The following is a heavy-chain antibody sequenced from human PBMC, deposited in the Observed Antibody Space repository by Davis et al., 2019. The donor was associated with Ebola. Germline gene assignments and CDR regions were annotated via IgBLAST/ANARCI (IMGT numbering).Heavy chain of an antibody. D-gene: IGHD3-3*01. Sequence: SVKVSCKASDYTFTSYGISWVRQAPGQGLEWMGWIIPIFGTANYAQKFQGRVTITADESTSTAYMELSSLRSEDTAVYYCASGHITIFGVPGVGWFDPWGQGTLVTVSS. CDR3: ASGHITIFGVPGVGWFDP. CDR2: IIPIFGTA. CDR1: DYTFTSYG. V-gene: IGHV1-69*13. J-gene: IGHJ5*02.